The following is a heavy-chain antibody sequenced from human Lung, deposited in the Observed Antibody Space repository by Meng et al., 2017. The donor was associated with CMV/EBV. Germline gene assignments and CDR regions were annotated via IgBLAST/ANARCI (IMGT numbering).Heavy chain of an antibody. J-gene: IGHJ4*02. D-gene: IGHD6-19*01. Sequence: VPLEESGRGVAKASGTLSLTCAVVGGSSSSSNWWSWVRQPPGKGLEWIGEIYHSGSTNYNPSLKSRVTISVDKSKNQFSLKLSSVTAADTAVYYCASFPPPGKQWLVTDYWGQGTLVTVSS. CDR3: ASFPPPGKQWLVTDY. V-gene: IGHV4-4*02. CDR1: GGSSSSSNW. CDR2: IYHSGST.